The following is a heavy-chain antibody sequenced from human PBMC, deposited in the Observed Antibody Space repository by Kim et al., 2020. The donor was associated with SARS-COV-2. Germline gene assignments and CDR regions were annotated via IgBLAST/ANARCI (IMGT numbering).Heavy chain of an antibody. CDR2: INSKTDAGTT. CDR1: GFTFSNAC. J-gene: IGHJ4*02. D-gene: IGHD2-8*02. Sequence: GGSLRLSCVASGFTFSNACMNWVRQAPGKGLEWVGRINSKTDAGTTDYAEPVNGRFTISRDDSKNTLYLHMNSLETEDTAVYYCTTSILVVYAYFDYWGQGTLVTVSS. CDR3: TTSILVVYAYFDY. V-gene: IGHV3-15*01.